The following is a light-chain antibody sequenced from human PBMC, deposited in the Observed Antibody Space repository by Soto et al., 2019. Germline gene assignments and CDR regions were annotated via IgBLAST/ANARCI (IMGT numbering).Light chain of an antibody. CDR3: SSYAGSSNV. CDR2: EGN. V-gene: IGLV2-14*02. CDR1: SSDVGSYNL. J-gene: IGLJ1*01. Sequence: QSALTQPASVSGSPGQSITISCTGTSSDVGSYNLVSWYQHHPGKAPKLMIYEGNKRPSGVPDRFSGSKSGNTASLTVSGLQAEDEADYYCSSYAGSSNVFGTGTKLTVL.